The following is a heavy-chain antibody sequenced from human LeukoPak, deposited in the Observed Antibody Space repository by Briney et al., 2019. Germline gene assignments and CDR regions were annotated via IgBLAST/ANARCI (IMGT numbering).Heavy chain of an antibody. CDR3: ARGVVSAAMDTNWFDP. D-gene: IGHD2-2*01. CDR1: GGTFSNYA. J-gene: IGHJ5*02. V-gene: IGHV1-69*01. CDR2: IIPMFATA. Sequence: SVKVSCKDSGGTFSNYALSWVRQAPGQGLEWMGGIIPMFATAKYAQKFQGRVTIIADESTSTAYMELNSLRSEDTAVYYCARGVVSAAMDTNWFDPWGQGTPVTVSS.